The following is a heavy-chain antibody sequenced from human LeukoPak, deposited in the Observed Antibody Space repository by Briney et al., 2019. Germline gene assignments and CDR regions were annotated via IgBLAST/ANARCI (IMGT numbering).Heavy chain of an antibody. CDR2: IYYSGST. D-gene: IGHD1-26*01. J-gene: IGHJ4*02. V-gene: IGHV4-39*01. CDR3: ASKKWELYFDY. CDR1: GGSISSSSYY. Sequence: SETLSLTCTVSGGSISSSSYYWGWIRQPPGKGLEWIGSIYYSGSTYYNPSLKSRVTISVDTSKNQFSLKLSSVTAADTAVYYCASKKWELYFDYWGQGTLVTVSS.